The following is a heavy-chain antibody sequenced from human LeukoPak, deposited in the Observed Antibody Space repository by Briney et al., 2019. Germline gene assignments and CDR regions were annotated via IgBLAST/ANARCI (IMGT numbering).Heavy chain of an antibody. D-gene: IGHD3-22*01. CDR3: AREVLGQTMIVPDAFDI. J-gene: IGHJ3*02. Sequence: PGGSLKLSCAASGFTFNNYNMNWVRQAPGRALEWVSSITSSGTYIFYADSVKGRFTISRDNAKNSLYLQMNSLRAEDTAVYYCAREVLGQTMIVPDAFDIWGQGTMVTVSS. V-gene: IGHV3-21*01. CDR1: GFTFNNYN. CDR2: ITSSGTYI.